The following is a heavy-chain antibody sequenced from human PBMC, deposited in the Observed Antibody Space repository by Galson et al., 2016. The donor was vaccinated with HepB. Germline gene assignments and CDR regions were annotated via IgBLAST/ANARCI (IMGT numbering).Heavy chain of an antibody. D-gene: IGHD5-24*01. CDR2: IKSDESWK. CDR3: ARYGDAYSFHH. V-gene: IGHV3-74*01. Sequence: SLRLSCAASGFTFSSYWMHWVRQAPGKGLVWVSRIKSDESWKNYAESVKGQFTISRHNAKNTLYLQMNSVRAEDTAVYYCARYGDAYSFHHWGQGTLVTGSS. CDR1: GFTFSSYW. J-gene: IGHJ4*02.